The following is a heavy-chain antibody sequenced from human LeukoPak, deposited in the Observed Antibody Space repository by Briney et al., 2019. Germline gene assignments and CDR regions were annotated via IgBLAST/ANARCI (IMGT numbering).Heavy chain of an antibody. J-gene: IGHJ5*02. CDR1: GYSFINYW. CDR2: IYPGDSDT. V-gene: IGHV5-51*01. CDR3: ARRNSMVRGALDP. Sequence: GASLQISCKASGYSFINYWLGWVRQRPGKGLEWIGIIYPGDSDTRYSPSFQGQVTISADRSISTAFLQWNSLKPSDSAIYYCARRNSMVRGALDPWGQGTLVTVSS. D-gene: IGHD3-10*01.